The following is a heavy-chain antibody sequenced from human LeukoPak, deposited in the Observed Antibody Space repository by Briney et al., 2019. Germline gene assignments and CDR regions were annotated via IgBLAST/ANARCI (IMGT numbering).Heavy chain of an antibody. CDR3: ARDPGYNYAEGYFDY. CDR2: IKQDGSEK. D-gene: IGHD5-18*01. Sequence: GGSLRLSCAASGFTFSVHWMSWVRQAPGKGLEWVANIKQDGSEKYYVDSVKGRFTISRDNAKNSLYLQMNSLRAEDTAVYYCARDPGYNYAEGYFDYWGQGTLVTVSS. CDR1: GFTFSVHW. V-gene: IGHV3-7*01. J-gene: IGHJ4*02.